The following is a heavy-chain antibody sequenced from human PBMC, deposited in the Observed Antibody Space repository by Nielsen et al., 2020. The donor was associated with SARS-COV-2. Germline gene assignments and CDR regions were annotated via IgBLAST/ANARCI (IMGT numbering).Heavy chain of an antibody. Sequence: GESLKISCAASGFSISDSGMHWVRQASGRGLEWLGRIRSKSHSYETVYAVSVRDRFTISRDDSENTAYLQMNSLKTEDTALYFCTRVNPISGSWFDAFDIWGQGTMVTVSS. CDR1: GFSISDSG. J-gene: IGHJ3*02. D-gene: IGHD6-13*01. V-gene: IGHV3-73*01. CDR2: IRSKSHSYET. CDR3: TRVNPISGSWFDAFDI.